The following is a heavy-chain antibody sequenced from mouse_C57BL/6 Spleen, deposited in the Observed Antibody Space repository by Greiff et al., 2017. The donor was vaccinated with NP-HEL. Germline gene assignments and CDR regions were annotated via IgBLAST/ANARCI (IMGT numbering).Heavy chain of an antibody. Sequence: EVQLQESGPGLVKPSQSLSLTCSVTGYSITSGYYWNWIRQFPGNKLEWMGYISYDGSNNYNPSLKNRISITRDTSKNQFFLKLNSVTTEDTATYYCARGGGTPFDYWGQGTTLTVSS. J-gene: IGHJ2*01. V-gene: IGHV3-6*01. D-gene: IGHD3-3*01. CDR2: ISYDGSN. CDR1: GYSITSGYY. CDR3: ARGGGTPFDY.